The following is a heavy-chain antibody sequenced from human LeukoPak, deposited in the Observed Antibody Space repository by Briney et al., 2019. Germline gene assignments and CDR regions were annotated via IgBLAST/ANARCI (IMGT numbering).Heavy chain of an antibody. V-gene: IGHV4-39*01. CDR2: ISDSGNT. Sequence: SETLSLTCTVSGXSINNSTDYWGWIRQPPGKGLEWIGTISDSGNTYFNPSLRSRVTISVDTSKNQFSLKLTSVTDADTAVYYCARQGDGGRAYDHWGQGTLVTVSS. CDR3: ARQGDGGRAYDH. J-gene: IGHJ4*02. D-gene: IGHD4-23*01. CDR1: GXSINNSTDY.